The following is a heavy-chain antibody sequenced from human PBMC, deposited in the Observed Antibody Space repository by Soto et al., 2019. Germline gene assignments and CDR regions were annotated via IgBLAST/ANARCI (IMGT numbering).Heavy chain of an antibody. V-gene: IGHV3-30*18. CDR2: ISYDGSNK. J-gene: IGHJ4*02. D-gene: IGHD2-2*01. Sequence: QVQLVESGGGVVQPGRSLRLSCAASGFTFSSYGMHWVRQAPGKGLEWVAVISYDGSNKYYVDSVKGRFTISGDNSKNTLYLQMNSLRAEDTAVYYCAKNSRQYQLLPLSPDYLGQGTLVTVSS. CDR1: GFTFSSYG. CDR3: AKNSRQYQLLPLSPDY.